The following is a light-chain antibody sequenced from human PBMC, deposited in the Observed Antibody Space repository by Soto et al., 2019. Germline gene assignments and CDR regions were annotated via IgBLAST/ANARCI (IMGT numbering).Light chain of an antibody. CDR1: QSVSSY. Sequence: EIVLTQSPATLSLSPGERATLSCRASQSVSSYLAWYQQKLGQAPRLLIYDASNRATGIPARFSGSGSGTAFTLTISSLEPEDFAVYYWQQRSNWYTFGQGTKLEIK. CDR2: DAS. CDR3: QQRSNWYT. J-gene: IGKJ2*01. V-gene: IGKV3-11*01.